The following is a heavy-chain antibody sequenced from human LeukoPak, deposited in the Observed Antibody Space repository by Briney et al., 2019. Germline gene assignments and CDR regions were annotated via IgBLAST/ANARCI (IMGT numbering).Heavy chain of an antibody. V-gene: IGHV3-23*01. CDR1: GFTFSSYA. Sequence: PGGSLRLSCAASGFTFSSYAMSWVRQAPGKGVEWVSAISGSGGNTYYADSVKGRFTISRDNSKNTLYLQMNSLRAEDTAIYYCAKEDGVTMIVVARGMDVWGKGTTVTVSS. CDR2: ISGSGGNT. J-gene: IGHJ6*03. CDR3: AKEDGVTMIVVARGMDV. D-gene: IGHD3-22*01.